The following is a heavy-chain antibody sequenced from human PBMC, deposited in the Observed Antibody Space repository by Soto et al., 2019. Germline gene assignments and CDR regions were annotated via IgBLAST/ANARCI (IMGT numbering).Heavy chain of an antibody. CDR2: ISGSGGST. Sequence: VGCLRRSCAASGFPFSSYAMSWVRQAPGKGLEWVSAISGSGGSTYYADSVKGRFTISRDNSKNTLYLQMNSLRAEDPAVYYCAKECWDYHGSGICRTPRHESCGRQVRGKG. CDR1: GFPFSSYA. D-gene: IGHD3-10*01. CDR3: AKECWDYHGSGICRTPRHESCGRQV. V-gene: IGHV3-23*01. J-gene: IGHJ6*04.